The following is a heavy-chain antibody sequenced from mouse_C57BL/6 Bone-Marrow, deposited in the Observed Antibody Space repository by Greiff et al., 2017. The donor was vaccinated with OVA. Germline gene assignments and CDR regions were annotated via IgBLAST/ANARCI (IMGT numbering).Heavy chain of an antibody. J-gene: IGHJ2*01. CDR1: GFTFSSYG. CDR2: ISSGGSYT. D-gene: IGHD2-4*01. V-gene: IGHV5-6*01. Sequence: EVQLQESGGDLVKPGGSLKLSCAASGFTFSSYGMSWVRQTPDKRLEWVATISSGGSYTYYPDSVKGRFTISRDNAKNTLYLQMSSLKSEDTAMYYCARRGIYYDYPDYWGQGTTLTVSS. CDR3: ARRGIYYDYPDY.